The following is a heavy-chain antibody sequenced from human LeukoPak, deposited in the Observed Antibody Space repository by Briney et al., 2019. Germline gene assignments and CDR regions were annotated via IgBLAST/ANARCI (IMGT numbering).Heavy chain of an antibody. Sequence: ASVKVSCKASGYTFTGYYMHWARQAPGQGLEWMGWINPNSGGTNYAQKFQGRVTMTRDTSISTAYMELSRLRSDDTAVYYCARVEDTAMVTSDYWGQGTLVTVSS. V-gene: IGHV1-2*02. CDR3: ARVEDTAMVTSDY. D-gene: IGHD5-18*01. J-gene: IGHJ4*02. CDR1: GYTFTGYY. CDR2: INPNSGGT.